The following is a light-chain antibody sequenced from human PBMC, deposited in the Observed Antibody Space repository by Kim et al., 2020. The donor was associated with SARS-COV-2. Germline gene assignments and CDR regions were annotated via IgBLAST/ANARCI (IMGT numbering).Light chain of an antibody. CDR2: GAS. Sequence: EIVLTQSPGTLSLSPGERATLSCRTSETISSDYVAWYRHKPGQAPRLLIDGASTRANGIPERFSGSGSGTDFTLTISRLEPEDFAVYYCQQYDPSFPYTFGQGPKLEI. V-gene: IGKV3-20*01. CDR1: ETISSDY. J-gene: IGKJ2*01. CDR3: QQYDPSFPYT.